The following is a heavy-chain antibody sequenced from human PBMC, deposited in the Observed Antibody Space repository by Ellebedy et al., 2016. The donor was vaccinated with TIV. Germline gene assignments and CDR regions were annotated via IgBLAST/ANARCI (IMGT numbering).Heavy chain of an antibody. J-gene: IGHJ3*02. Sequence: GESLKISXAASGFTFSSYGMHWVRQAPGKGLVWVSRINSDGSSTSYADSVKGRFTISRDNAKNTLYLQMNSLRAEDTAVYYCARDYRFLAFDIWGQGTMVTVSS. D-gene: IGHD3-3*01. V-gene: IGHV3-74*01. CDR3: ARDYRFLAFDI. CDR1: GFTFSSYG. CDR2: INSDGSST.